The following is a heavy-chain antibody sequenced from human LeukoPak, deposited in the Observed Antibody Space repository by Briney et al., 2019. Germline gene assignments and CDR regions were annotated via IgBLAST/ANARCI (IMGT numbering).Heavy chain of an antibody. J-gene: IGHJ5*02. CDR1: GGSFSGYY. CDR2: INHSGST. CDR3: ARGDGRMTTVTTGNWLDP. V-gene: IGHV4-34*01. D-gene: IGHD4-17*01. Sequence: PSETLSLTCAVYGGSFSGYYWSWIRQPPGKGLEWIGEINHSGSTNYNPSLKSRVTISVDTSKNQFSLKLSSVTAADTVVYYCARGDGRMTTVTTGNWLDPWGQGSIVTVSS.